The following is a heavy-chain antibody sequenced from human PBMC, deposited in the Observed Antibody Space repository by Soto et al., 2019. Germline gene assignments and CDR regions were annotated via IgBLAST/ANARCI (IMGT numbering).Heavy chain of an antibody. Sequence: EVQLLESGGGLVQPGGSLRLSCEASGFTFSSYAMSWVRQAPGKGLEWVSSITGSAGSTYYADSVKGRFTISRDNSKNTLYLQMNSLRVEDTAVYYCAKDRNRWLRFDLGYWGQGTLVTVSS. V-gene: IGHV3-23*01. CDR1: GFTFSSYA. CDR2: ITGSAGST. J-gene: IGHJ4*02. D-gene: IGHD5-12*01. CDR3: AKDRNRWLRFDLGY.